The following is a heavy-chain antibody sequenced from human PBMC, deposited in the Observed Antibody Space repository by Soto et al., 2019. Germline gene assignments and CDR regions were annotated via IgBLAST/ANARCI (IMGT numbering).Heavy chain of an antibody. V-gene: IGHV4-34*01. CDR2: INHSGST. CDR1: GGSFSGYY. J-gene: IGHJ4*02. D-gene: IGHD3-3*01. CDR3: ARARSGYYSEYYFDY. Sequence: PSETLSLTCAVYGGSFSGYYWSWIRQPPGKGLEWIGEINHSGSTNYNPSLKSRVTISVDTSKNQFSLKLSSVTAADTAVYYCARARSGYYSEYYFDYWGQGTLVTVSS.